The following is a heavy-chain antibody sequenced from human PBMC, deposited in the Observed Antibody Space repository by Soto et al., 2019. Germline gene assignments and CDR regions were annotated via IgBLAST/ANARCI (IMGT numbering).Heavy chain of an antibody. CDR2: IIPILGIA. CDR1: GGTFSSYT. CDR3: ARDGIGIIGYYYYMDV. J-gene: IGHJ6*03. D-gene: IGHD2-15*01. Sequence: QVQLVQSGAEVKKPGSLVKVSCKASGGTFSSYTISWVRQAPGQGLEWMGRIIPILGIANYAQKFQGRVTITAGKSTSTAYMELSSLRSEDTAVYYCARDGIGIIGYYYYMDVWGKGTTVTVSS. V-gene: IGHV1-69*08.